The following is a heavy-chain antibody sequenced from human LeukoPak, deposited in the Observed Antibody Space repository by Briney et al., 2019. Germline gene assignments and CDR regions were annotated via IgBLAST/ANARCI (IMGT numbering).Heavy chain of an antibody. J-gene: IGHJ3*02. V-gene: IGHV3-30*03. CDR1: GFTFSSYG. CDR3: AREVERLGGSGSWYAFDI. Sequence: GGSLRLSCAASGFTFSSYGMHWVRQAPGKGLEWVAVISYDGSNKYYADSVKGRFTTSRDNSKNTLYLQMNSLRAEDTAVYYCAREVERLGGSGSWYAFDIWGQGTMVTVSS. D-gene: IGHD3-10*01. CDR2: ISYDGSNK.